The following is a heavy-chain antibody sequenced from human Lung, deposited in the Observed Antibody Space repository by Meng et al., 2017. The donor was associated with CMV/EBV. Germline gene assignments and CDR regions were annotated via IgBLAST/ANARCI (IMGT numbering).Heavy chain of an antibody. J-gene: IGHJ4*02. D-gene: IGHD1-14*01. Sequence: SCVASGFTFDDYGMHWVRQAPGKGLEWVSGISWNTGNIGYADSVKGRFTISRDNAKNSVYLQMNSLRIEDTALYYCARTASASDYWGQGTLVTGSS. V-gene: IGHV3-9*01. CDR2: ISWNTGNI. CDR1: GFTFDDYG. CDR3: ARTASASDY.